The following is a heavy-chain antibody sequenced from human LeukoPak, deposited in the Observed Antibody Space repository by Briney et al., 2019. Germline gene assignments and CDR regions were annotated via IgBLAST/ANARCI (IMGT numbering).Heavy chain of an antibody. Sequence: SETLSLTCAVYGGSFSGYYWSWIRQPPGKGLEWIREINHSGSTNYNPSLKSRVTISVDTSKNQFSLKLSSVTAADTAVYYCARSASYVPAATYWGQGTLVTVSS. CDR2: INHSGST. D-gene: IGHD2-2*01. CDR1: GGSFSGYY. J-gene: IGHJ4*02. CDR3: ARSASYVPAATY. V-gene: IGHV4-34*01.